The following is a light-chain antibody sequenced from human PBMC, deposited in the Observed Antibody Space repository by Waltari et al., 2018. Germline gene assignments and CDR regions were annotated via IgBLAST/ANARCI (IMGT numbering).Light chain of an antibody. Sequence: VITPSPATRSVSAGERFTHSCRAIQSVGNDLAWYQQRPGQAPRLPIYSASTRALGIPARFSGSGSGTEFTLTISGMESDDFAVYYCQHYHDWPPGAFGPGTKVD. V-gene: IGKV3-15*01. CDR1: QSVGND. CDR2: SAS. CDR3: QHYHDWPPGA. J-gene: IGKJ3*01.